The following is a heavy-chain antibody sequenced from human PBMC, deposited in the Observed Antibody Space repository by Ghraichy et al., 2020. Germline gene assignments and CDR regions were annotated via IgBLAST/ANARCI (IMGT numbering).Heavy chain of an antibody. CDR2: IYYSGST. D-gene: IGHD3-3*01. V-gene: IGHV4-39*01. J-gene: IGHJ4*02. Sequence: SETLSLTCTVSGGSISSSSYYWGWIRQPPGKGLEWIGSIYYSGSTYYNPSLKSRVTISVDTSKNQFSLKLSSVTAADTAVYYCARRFYPGFFDYWGQGTLVTVSS. CDR1: GGSISSSSYY. CDR3: ARRFYPGFFDY.